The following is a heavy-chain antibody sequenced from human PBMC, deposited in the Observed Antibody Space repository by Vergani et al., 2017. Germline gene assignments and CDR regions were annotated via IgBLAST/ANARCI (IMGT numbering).Heavy chain of an antibody. CDR1: GFTVSSNY. D-gene: IGHD3-10*01. J-gene: IGHJ6*02. Sequence: EVQLVESGGGLVQPGGSLRLSCAASGFTVSSNYMSWVRQAPGKGLEWVSVIYSGGSTYYADSVKGRFTISRDNSKNTLYLQMNSLRAEDTAVYYCARDCYRYGSGSNYYYYGMYVWGQGTTVTVSS. V-gene: IGHV3-66*02. CDR3: ARDCYRYGSGSNYYYYGMYV. CDR2: IYSGGST.